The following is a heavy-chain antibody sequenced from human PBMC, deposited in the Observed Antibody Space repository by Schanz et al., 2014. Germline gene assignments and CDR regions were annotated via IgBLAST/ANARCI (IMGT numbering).Heavy chain of an antibody. CDR2: IVSGGGRT. V-gene: IGHV3-23*01. Sequence: GGSLRLSCAASGLTFSDYYMSWIRQAPGKGLEWVSSIVSGGGRTYYADSVKGRFTISRDNSNNTVYLQMNTLRAEDTAVYYCAREDCSATSCYFRYWGQGTLVTVSS. CDR1: GLTFSDYY. CDR3: AREDCSATSCYFRY. D-gene: IGHD2-21*01. J-gene: IGHJ4*02.